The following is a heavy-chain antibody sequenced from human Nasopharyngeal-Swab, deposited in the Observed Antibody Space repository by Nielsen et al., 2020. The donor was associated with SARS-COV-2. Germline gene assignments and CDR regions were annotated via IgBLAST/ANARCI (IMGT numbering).Heavy chain of an antibody. Sequence: SLKIPLAAPGFIFRSYNMKWVRQAPGKGLEGVSYISSSSSTLYCAVSVKGRFTISRDNAKNSLYLQMNSMRDEDTAVYYCARLSGWYLSLAFDYWGQGTLVTVSS. V-gene: IGHV3-48*02. J-gene: IGHJ4*02. CDR1: GFIFRSYN. CDR2: ISSSSSTL. D-gene: IGHD6-19*01. CDR3: ARLSGWYLSLAFDY.